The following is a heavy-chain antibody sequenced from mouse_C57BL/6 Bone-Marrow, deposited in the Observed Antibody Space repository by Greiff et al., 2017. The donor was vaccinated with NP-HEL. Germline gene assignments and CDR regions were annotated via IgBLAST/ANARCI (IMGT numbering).Heavy chain of an antibody. CDR3: ARYGTYFDY. CDR2: INPSSGYT. V-gene: IGHV1-4*01. D-gene: IGHD1-1*01. Sequence: VQLQQSGAELARPGAPVKMSCKASGYTFTSYTMHWVNQRPGQGLEWIGYINPSSGYTKYNQKFKDKATLPADKSSSTAYMQLRSLTSEDSAVYYCARYGTYFDYWGQGTTLTVSS. J-gene: IGHJ2*01. CDR1: GYTFTSYT.